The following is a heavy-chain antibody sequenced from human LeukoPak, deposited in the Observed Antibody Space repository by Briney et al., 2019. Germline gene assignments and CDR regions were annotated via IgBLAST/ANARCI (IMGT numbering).Heavy chain of an antibody. CDR1: GGSFSGNY. CDR2: IDHRGGT. CDR3: ASARFDY. J-gene: IGHJ4*02. V-gene: IGHV4-34*01. Sequence: SETLSLTCVVYGGSFSGNYWTWIRQPPGKGLEWIGEIDHRGGTNYNPSLKSRVTISVDTSKKQFSLKLTSVTVADTAVYYCASARFDYWGQGTLVTVSS.